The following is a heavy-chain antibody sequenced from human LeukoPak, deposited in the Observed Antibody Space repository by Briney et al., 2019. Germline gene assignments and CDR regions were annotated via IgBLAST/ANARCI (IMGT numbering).Heavy chain of an antibody. Sequence: EASVKVSCKASGGTFSSYAISWVRQAPGQGLEWMGGIIPIFGTANYAQKFRGRVTITADKSTRTAYMELSSLRSEDTAVYYCAREVRGVIDYWGQGTLVTVSS. D-gene: IGHD3-10*01. V-gene: IGHV1-69*06. CDR1: GGTFSSYA. J-gene: IGHJ4*02. CDR3: AREVRGVIDY. CDR2: IIPIFGTA.